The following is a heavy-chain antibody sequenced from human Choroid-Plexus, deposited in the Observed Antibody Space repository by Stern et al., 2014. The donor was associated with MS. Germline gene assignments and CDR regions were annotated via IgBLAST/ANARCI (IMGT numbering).Heavy chain of an antibody. J-gene: IGHJ4*02. Sequence: VQLVESGGGVAQPGRPLILSCAASGFTFSNFGMHWVRQAPGKGLEWVALISYDGRDKYYADSVKARFTIVRDNFQNTLYQPMNSLRAEDTAVYYCAKDRQWSTYFFDYWGQGSLVTVSS. D-gene: IGHD2-15*01. V-gene: IGHV3-30*18. CDR2: ISYDGRDK. CDR3: AKDRQWSTYFFDY. CDR1: GFTFSNFG.